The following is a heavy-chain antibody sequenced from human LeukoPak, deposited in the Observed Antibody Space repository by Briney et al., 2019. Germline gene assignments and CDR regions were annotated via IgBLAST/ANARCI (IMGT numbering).Heavy chain of an antibody. D-gene: IGHD5-24*01. CDR3: ATSVEMATSFDY. J-gene: IGHJ4*02. Sequence: GGSLRLSCAASGFTFSSYGMHWVRQAPGKGLEWVAFIRYDGSNKYYADSVKGRFTISRDNSKNTLYLQMNSLRAEGTAVYYCATSVEMATSFDYWGQGTLVTVSS. V-gene: IGHV3-30*02. CDR2: IRYDGSNK. CDR1: GFTFSSYG.